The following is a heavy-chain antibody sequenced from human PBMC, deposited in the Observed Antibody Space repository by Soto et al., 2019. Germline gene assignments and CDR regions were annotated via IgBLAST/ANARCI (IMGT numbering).Heavy chain of an antibody. Sequence: SETPSLTCTVSGGSVSSGSYYWGWIRQHPGKGLEWIGYIYYSGSTYYNPSLKSRVTISVDTSKNRFSLKLSSVTAADTAVYYCARHKISVGRAYGDYLGPFYYYYCYMDVWGKGTTVTVSS. CDR1: GGSVSSGSYY. CDR2: IYYSGST. CDR3: ARHKISVGRAYGDYLGPFYYYYCYMDV. J-gene: IGHJ6*03. V-gene: IGHV4-39*01. D-gene: IGHD4-17*01.